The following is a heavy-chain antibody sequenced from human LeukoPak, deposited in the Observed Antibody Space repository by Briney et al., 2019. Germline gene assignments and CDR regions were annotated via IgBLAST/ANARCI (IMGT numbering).Heavy chain of an antibody. CDR3: ASIHSYYSRGDWFDP. CDR1: GGSISSSSYY. J-gene: IGHJ5*02. D-gene: IGHD3-22*01. Sequence: SETLSLTCTVSGGSISSSSYYWGWIRQPPGKGLEWIGSIYYSGSTYYNPSLKSRVTISVDTSKNQFSLKLSSVTAADTAVYYCASIHSYYSRGDWFDPWGQGTLVTVSS. V-gene: IGHV4-39*07. CDR2: IYYSGST.